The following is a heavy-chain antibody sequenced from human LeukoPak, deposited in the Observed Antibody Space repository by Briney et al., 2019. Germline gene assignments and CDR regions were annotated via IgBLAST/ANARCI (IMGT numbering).Heavy chain of an antibody. J-gene: IGHJ3*02. CDR2: IYYSGST. CDR1: GGSISSSSYY. CDR3: ARGSYDSSGYYFPPGAFDI. Sequence: SETLSLTCTVSGGSISSSSYYWGWIRQPPGKGLEWIGSIYYSGSTYYNPSLKSRVTISVDTSKNQFSLRLSSVTAADTAVYYCARGSYDSSGYYFPPGAFDIWSQGTMVTVSS. V-gene: IGHV4-39*01. D-gene: IGHD3-22*01.